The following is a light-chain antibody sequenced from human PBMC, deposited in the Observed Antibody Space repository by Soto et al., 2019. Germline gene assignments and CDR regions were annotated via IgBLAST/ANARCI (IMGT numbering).Light chain of an antibody. J-gene: IGLJ2*01. CDR2: GVT. CDR3: SSYSGAYSNVI. CDR1: YNDVGDYNY. V-gene: IGLV2-8*01. Sequence: QSVLTQPPSASGSPGQSVTISCAGTYNDVGDYNYVSWYQQLPGKVPKLLIYGVTERPSGVPGRFSGSKSGNTASLTVSDLQPADEAIYYCSSYSGAYSNVIFGGGPKLTVL.